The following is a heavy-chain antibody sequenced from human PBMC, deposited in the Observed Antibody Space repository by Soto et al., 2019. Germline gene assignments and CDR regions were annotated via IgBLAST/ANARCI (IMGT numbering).Heavy chain of an antibody. J-gene: IGHJ3*02. CDR2: ISAYNGNT. V-gene: IGHV1-18*01. CDR3: ARHQSSGWCFDAFDI. Sequence: QVQLVQSGAEVKKLGASVKVSCKASGYTFTSYGITWVRQAPGQGLEWMGWISAYNGNTNYAQKLQGRVTMTTDTSTSTAYMELRSLRSDDTAVYYCARHQSSGWCFDAFDIWGQGTMVTVSS. D-gene: IGHD6-19*01. CDR1: GYTFTSYG.